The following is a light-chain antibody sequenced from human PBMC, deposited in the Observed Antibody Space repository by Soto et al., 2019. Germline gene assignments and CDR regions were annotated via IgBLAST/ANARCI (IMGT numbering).Light chain of an antibody. CDR2: EVI. Sequence: QSALTQPPSASGSPGQSVTISCTGTSSDIGAYNYVSWYQQHRAKAPKLMIHEVIKRPPGVPDRFSGSKSGNTASLTVSGLQAEDEADYYCSSYAGSNDRGVFGGGTKVTAL. J-gene: IGLJ3*02. CDR3: SSYAGSNDRGV. CDR1: SSDIGAYNY. V-gene: IGLV2-8*01.